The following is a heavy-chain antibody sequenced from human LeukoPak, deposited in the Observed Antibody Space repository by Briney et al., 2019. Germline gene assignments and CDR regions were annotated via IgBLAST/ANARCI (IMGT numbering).Heavy chain of an antibody. D-gene: IGHD3-22*01. CDR1: GGTFSSYA. V-gene: IGHV1-69*13. CDR2: IIPIFGTA. CDR3: ARLSRGYNYFDY. Sequence: GASVKVSCKASGGTFSSYAISWVRQAPGQGLEWMGGIIPIFGTANYAQKFQGRVTITADESTGTACMELSSLRSEDTAVYYCARLSRGYNYFDYWGQGTLVTVSS. J-gene: IGHJ4*02.